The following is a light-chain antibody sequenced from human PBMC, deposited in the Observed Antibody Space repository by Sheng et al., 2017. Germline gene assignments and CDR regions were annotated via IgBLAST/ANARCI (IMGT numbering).Light chain of an antibody. Sequence: AVRMTQSPSAFSASTGDRVTITCRASQGISSYLAWYQQKPGKAPKVLIYAASTLQTGVPSRFSGSGSGTDFTLTISCLQSEDFAMYYCQQYYSYPYTFGQGTKVEIK. V-gene: IGKV1-8*01. CDR3: QQYYSYPYT. CDR2: AAS. CDR1: QGISSY. J-gene: IGKJ2*01.